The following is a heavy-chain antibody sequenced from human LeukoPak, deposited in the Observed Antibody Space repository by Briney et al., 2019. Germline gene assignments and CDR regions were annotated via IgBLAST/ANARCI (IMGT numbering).Heavy chain of an antibody. CDR3: ARDYYYGMDV. J-gene: IGHJ6*02. CDR1: GFTFSDFA. Sequence: PGGSLRLSCVTSGFTFSDFAMHWVRQAPGKGLEWVSRINPDGITTTYADSVKGRFTISRDNAKNTLFLQMNSLRAEDTAVYYCARDYYYGMDVWGQGTTITVSS. CDR2: INPDGITT. V-gene: IGHV3-74*01.